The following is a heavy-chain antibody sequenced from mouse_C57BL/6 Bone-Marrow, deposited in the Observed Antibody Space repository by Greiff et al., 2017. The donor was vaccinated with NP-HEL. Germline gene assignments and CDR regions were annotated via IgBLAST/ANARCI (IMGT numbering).Heavy chain of an antibody. CDR1: GFTFSDYG. D-gene: IGHD2-2*01. Sequence: EVMLVESGGGLVKPGGSLKLSCAASGFTFSDYGMHWVRQAPEKGLEWVAYISSGSSTIYYADTVKGRFTISRDNAKNTLFLQMTSLRSEDTAMYYCARGWLRHAMDYWGQGTSVTVSS. CDR3: ARGWLRHAMDY. J-gene: IGHJ4*01. V-gene: IGHV5-17*01. CDR2: ISSGSSTI.